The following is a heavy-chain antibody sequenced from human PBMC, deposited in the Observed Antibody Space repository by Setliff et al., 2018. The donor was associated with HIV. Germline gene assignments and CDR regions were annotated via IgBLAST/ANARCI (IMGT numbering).Heavy chain of an antibody. D-gene: IGHD2-2*01. CDR2: ISGSGGST. J-gene: IGHJ4*02. V-gene: IGHV3-23*01. CDR1: GFTFSSYA. CDR3: ASLYCSSSSCYEDY. Sequence: GGSLRLSCAASGFTFSSYAMSWVRQAPGKGLEWVSAISGSGGSTYYADSVKGRFTISRDNAKNSLYLQMNSLRVEDTAMYYCASLYCSSSSCYEDYWGQGTLVTVSS.